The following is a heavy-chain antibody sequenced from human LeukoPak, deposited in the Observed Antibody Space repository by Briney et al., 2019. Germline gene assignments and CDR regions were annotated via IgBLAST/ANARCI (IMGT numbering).Heavy chain of an antibody. D-gene: IGHD3-10*01. V-gene: IGHV4-59*01. Sequence: SETLSLTCTVSGGSINGYYWSWNRQPPGRELEWIGYIYYSGSTNYNPSLKSRVTISVDTSKNQFSLKLSSVTAADTAVYYCARDSWGVFDYWGQGTLVTVSS. CDR3: ARDSWGVFDY. J-gene: IGHJ4*02. CDR1: GGSINGYY. CDR2: IYYSGST.